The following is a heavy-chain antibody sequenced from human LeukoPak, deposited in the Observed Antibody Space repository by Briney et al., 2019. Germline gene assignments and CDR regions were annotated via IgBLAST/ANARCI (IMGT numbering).Heavy chain of an antibody. Sequence: ASVKVSCKASGYTFTSYDINWVRQATGQGLEWMGWMNPNSGNTGYAQKFQGRVTITRNTSINTAYMELSSLRSEDTAVYYCARGQGDDQGIYMDVWGKGTTVTVSS. CDR2: MNPNSGNT. D-gene: IGHD3-16*01. V-gene: IGHV1-8*03. J-gene: IGHJ6*03. CDR1: GYTFTSYD. CDR3: ARGQGDDQGIYMDV.